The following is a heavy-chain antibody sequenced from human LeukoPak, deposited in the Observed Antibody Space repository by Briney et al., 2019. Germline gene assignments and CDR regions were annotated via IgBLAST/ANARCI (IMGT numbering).Heavy chain of an antibody. CDR1: GYTFTSYG. V-gene: IGHV1-18*01. Sequence: EASVTVSCTSSGYTFTSYGISWARQAPGQGLEWMGWISAYNGNTNYAQKLQGRVTMTTDTSTSTAYMELRSLRSDDTAVYYCASRAVGEDYWGQGTLVTVSS. CDR3: ASRAVGEDY. J-gene: IGHJ4*02. D-gene: IGHD6-19*01. CDR2: ISAYNGNT.